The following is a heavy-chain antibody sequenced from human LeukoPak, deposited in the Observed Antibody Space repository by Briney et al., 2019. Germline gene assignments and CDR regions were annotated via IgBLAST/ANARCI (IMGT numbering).Heavy chain of an antibody. CDR2: IWYDGSNK. J-gene: IGHJ6*03. V-gene: IGHV3-33*06. CDR1: GFTFSSYG. D-gene: IGHD6-19*01. CDR3: AKDLRQWLVYYYMDV. Sequence: GGSLRLSCAASGFTFSSYGMHWVRQAPGKWLEWVAVIWYDGSNKYYADSVKGRFTISRDNSKNTLYLQMNSLRAEDTAVYYCAKDLRQWLVYYYMDVWGKGTPVTVSS.